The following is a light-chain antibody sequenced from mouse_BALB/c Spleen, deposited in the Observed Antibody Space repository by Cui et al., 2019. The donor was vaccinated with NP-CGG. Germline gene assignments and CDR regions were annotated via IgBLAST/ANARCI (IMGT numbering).Light chain of an antibody. CDR2: GTH. CDR3: ALWYSNHWV. CDR1: TGAVTTSNY. V-gene: IGLV1*01. Sequence: AVATESAPTTSPGETVSLTCRSSTGAVTTSNYANWVQERPDHLFTGLIGGTHNRAPGVPARFSGSLIGDKAALTITGTQTEDEAIYFCALWYSNHWVFGGGTKLTVL. J-gene: IGLJ1*01.